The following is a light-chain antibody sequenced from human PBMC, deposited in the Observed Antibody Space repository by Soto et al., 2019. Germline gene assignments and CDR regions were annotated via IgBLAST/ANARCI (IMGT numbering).Light chain of an antibody. CDR2: DVS. V-gene: IGLV2-14*01. CDR1: SRDVGGYNY. J-gene: IGLJ2*01. Sequence: QSALTQPASVYGSPGQSITISCTGTSRDVGGYNYVSWYQQHPGNAPKLMIYDVSNRPSGVSNRFSGSKSGNTASLTISGIQAEEEVDYYCSSYTSSNTPVVFGGGTKLTVL. CDR3: SSYTSSNTPVV.